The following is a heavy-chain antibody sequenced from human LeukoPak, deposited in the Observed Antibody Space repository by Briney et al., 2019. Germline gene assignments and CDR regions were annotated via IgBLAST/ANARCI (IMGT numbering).Heavy chain of an antibody. Sequence: ASVKVSCKASGYTFSDYAIHWVRQAPGQGLEWMGWISAYNGNTHYAQNLQGRVTLTRDMSTSTDYLELSSLRSEDTAVYYCARDNSVRDEAWWFNPWGQGTLVTVSS. CDR3: ARDNSVRDEAWWFNP. CDR2: ISAYNGNT. CDR1: GYTFSDYA. V-gene: IGHV1-18*04. D-gene: IGHD5-24*01. J-gene: IGHJ5*02.